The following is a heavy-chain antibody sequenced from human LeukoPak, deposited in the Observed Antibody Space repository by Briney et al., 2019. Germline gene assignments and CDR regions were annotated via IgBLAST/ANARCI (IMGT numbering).Heavy chain of an antibody. CDR2: INHSGNT. V-gene: IGHV4-34*01. J-gene: IGHJ5*02. Sequence: SETLSLTCAVYGGSFSGYYWSWIRQPPGKGLEWIGEINHSGNTNYNPSLKSRVTISVDTSKNQFSLKLSSVTAADTAVYYCARGLHWFDPWGQGTLVTVSS. CDR3: ARGLHWFDP. CDR1: GGSFSGYY.